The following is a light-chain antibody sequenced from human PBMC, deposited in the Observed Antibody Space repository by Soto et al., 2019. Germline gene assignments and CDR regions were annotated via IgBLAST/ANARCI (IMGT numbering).Light chain of an antibody. CDR3: QQYGTSPWT. CDR2: GAS. J-gene: IGKJ1*01. Sequence: EIVLTQSPGTLSLSPGERATLSCRASQNVANNYLAWFRQKPGQTPRLLIYGASSRAAGIPDGFSGSGSGTDFTLTISILEPEDFAVFYCQQYGTSPWTFGQGT. V-gene: IGKV3-20*01. CDR1: QNVANNY.